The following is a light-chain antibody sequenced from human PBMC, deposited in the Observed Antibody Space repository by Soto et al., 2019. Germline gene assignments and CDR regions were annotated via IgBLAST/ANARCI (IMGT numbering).Light chain of an antibody. J-gene: IGKJ1*01. V-gene: IGKV4-1*01. Sequence: DIVMTQSPDSLSVSLGERATIKCKSSQSLLANSNNRNYLAWYQQRPGQPPKLLFYWASTRESGVPDRLSGSGSETDFTLTISSLQAEDVAVYYCQQYYTTPPTFGQGTKVEI. CDR1: QSLLANSNNRNY. CDR2: WAS. CDR3: QQYYTTPPT.